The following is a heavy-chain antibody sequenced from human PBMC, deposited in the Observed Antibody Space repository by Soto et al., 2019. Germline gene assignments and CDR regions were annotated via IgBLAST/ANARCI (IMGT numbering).Heavy chain of an antibody. J-gene: IGHJ3*02. CDR3: ARDLGPDSSGDTFAFDI. CDR2: MNPNSGNT. Sequence: ASVKVSCKASGYTFTSYDINWVRQATGQGLEWMGWMNPNSGNTGYAQKFQGRVTMTRNTSISTAYMELSSLRSADTAVYYCARDLGPDSSGDTFAFDIWGQGTMVTVSS. V-gene: IGHV1-8*01. D-gene: IGHD3-22*01. CDR1: GYTFTSYD.